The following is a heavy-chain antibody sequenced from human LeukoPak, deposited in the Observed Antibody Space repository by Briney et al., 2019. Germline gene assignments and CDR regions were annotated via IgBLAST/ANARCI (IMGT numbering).Heavy chain of an antibody. CDR1: GYTFTGYY. Sequence: ASVKVSCKASGYTFTGYYMHWVRQAPGQGLEWMGWINPNSGGTNYAQKFQGRVTMTRDTSISTAYMELSRLRSDDTAVYYCARGLPGIAVAGSDFWAQGTLVTVSS. J-gene: IGHJ4*02. CDR3: ARGLPGIAVAGSDF. D-gene: IGHD6-19*01. V-gene: IGHV1-2*02. CDR2: INPNSGGT.